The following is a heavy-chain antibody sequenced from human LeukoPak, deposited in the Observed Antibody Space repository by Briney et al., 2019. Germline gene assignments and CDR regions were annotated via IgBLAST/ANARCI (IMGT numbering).Heavy chain of an antibody. CDR2: IYTSGST. V-gene: IGHV4-59*10. Sequence: SETLSLTCAVYGGSFSGYYWSWIRQPAGKGLEWIGRIYTSGSTNYNPSLKSRVTISVDTSKNQFSLKLSSVTAADTAVYYCARSSYGSGSYYNNRFDPWGQGTLVTVSS. J-gene: IGHJ5*02. CDR1: GGSFSGYY. CDR3: ARSSYGSGSYYNNRFDP. D-gene: IGHD3-10*01.